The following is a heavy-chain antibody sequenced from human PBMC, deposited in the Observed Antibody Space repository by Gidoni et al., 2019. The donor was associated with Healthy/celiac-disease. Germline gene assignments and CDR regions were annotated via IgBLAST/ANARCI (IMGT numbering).Heavy chain of an antibody. Sequence: QGQLVESGGGVVQPGRSLRLSCSASGFTLRSYGMHWVRQAPGKGLEWVAVIWYDGSNKYYADSVKGRFTISRDNSKNTLYLQMNSLRAEDTAVYYCARGLRYSSGECIDYWGQGTLVTVSS. CDR2: IWYDGSNK. D-gene: IGHD6-19*01. CDR3: ARGLRYSSGECIDY. J-gene: IGHJ4*02. V-gene: IGHV3-33*01. CDR1: GFTLRSYG.